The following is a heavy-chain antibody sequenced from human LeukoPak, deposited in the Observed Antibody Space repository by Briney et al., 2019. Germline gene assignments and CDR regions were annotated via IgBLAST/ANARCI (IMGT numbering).Heavy chain of an antibody. CDR1: GFTFSSYS. D-gene: IGHD7-27*01. V-gene: IGHV3-21*04. Sequence: GGSLRLSCAASGFTFSSYSMNWVRQAPGKGLEWVSSISSSSSYIYYADSVKGRFTISRDNAKNSLYLQMNSLRAEDTAVYYCARSLGSPYYYYMDVWGKGTTVTVSS. CDR2: ISSSSSYI. CDR3: ARSLGSPYYYYMDV. J-gene: IGHJ6*03.